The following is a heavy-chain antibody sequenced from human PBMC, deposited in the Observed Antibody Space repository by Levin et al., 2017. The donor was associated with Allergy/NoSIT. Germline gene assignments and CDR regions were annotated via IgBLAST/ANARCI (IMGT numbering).Heavy chain of an antibody. V-gene: IGHV3-49*03. CDR3: TRADTRGDCYDDYYMDV. Sequence: AGGSLRLSCTASGFTFGDYAMSWFRQAPGKGLEWVGFIRSKAYGGTTEYAASVKGRFTISRDDSKSIAYLQMNSLKTEDTAVYYCTRADTRGDCYDDYYMDVWGKGTTVTVSS. D-gene: IGHD2-21*02. CDR1: GFTFGDYA. CDR2: IRSKAYGGTT. J-gene: IGHJ6*03.